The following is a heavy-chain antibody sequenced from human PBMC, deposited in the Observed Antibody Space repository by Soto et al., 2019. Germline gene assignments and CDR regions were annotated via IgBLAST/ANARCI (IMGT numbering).Heavy chain of an antibody. D-gene: IGHD6-19*01. J-gene: IGHJ6*02. CDR1: GFTFSKYG. Sequence: QVQLVESGGGVVQPGRSLRLSCAASGFTFSKYGMHWIRQAPGQGPECVAVIWYDGSNEYYADVVKGRCTISRDNSKNTMYMRMSSLSAEDTGGYHCVRDQTGLGAGLTGLAAWGQGTTVTVSS. CDR3: VRDQTGLGAGLTGLAA. CDR2: IWYDGSNE. V-gene: IGHV3-33*01.